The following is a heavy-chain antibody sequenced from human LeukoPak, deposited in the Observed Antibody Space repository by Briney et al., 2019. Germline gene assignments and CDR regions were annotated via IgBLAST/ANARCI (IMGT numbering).Heavy chain of an antibody. V-gene: IGHV3-23*01. CDR3: ARRAGAYSHPYDY. J-gene: IGHJ4*02. CDR2: ISASGGST. D-gene: IGHD4/OR15-4a*01. Sequence: PGGSLRLSCAASGFTFSSYAMSWVRQAPGKGLEWVSAISASGGSTYYAGSVKGRFTTSRDISKNTLYLQMNSLRAEDTAVYYCARRAGAYSHPYDYWGQGTLVTVSS. CDR1: GFTFSSYA.